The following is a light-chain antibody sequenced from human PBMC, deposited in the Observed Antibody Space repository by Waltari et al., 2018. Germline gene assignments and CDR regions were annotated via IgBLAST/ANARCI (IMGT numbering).Light chain of an antibody. CDR3: QQCYKWPHS. Sequence: EIVLTQSPATLSLSAGERATLSCRASQIVGTNLAWYQKGPGQAPRLLIYDAFDRAAGVPARFSGSSSGVEFTLTISSLEPEDSGVYYCQQCYKWPHSFGGGTKVEI. J-gene: IGKJ4*01. V-gene: IGKV3-11*01. CDR1: QIVGTN. CDR2: DAF.